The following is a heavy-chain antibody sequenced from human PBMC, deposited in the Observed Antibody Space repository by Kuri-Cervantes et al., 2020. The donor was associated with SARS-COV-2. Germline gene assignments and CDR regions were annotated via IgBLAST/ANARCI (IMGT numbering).Heavy chain of an antibody. CDR2: INPNSGGT. CDR1: GYTFTGYY. Sequence: ASVKVSCKASGYTFTGYYMHWVRQAPGQGLEWMGWINPNSGGTNYAQKFQGRVTMTRDTSISTAYIELSRLRSDDTAVYYCARDDPNQAAMGTFDYWGQGTLVTVSS. CDR3: ARDDPNQAAMGTFDY. D-gene: IGHD6-13*01. V-gene: IGHV1-2*02. J-gene: IGHJ4*02.